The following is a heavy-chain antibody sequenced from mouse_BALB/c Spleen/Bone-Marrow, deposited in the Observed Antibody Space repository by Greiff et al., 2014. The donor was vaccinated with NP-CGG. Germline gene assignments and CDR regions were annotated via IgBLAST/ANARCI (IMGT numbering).Heavy chain of an antibody. V-gene: IGHV1S81*02. Sequence: QVQLQQSGAELVKPGASVKLSCKASGYTFTSYWMHWVKQRPGQGLEWIGEINPSNGRTNYSEKFKSKATLTADKSSSTAYMQLSSLTSEDSAVYYCARCYYGNYFDYWGQGTTLTVSS. J-gene: IGHJ2*01. CDR3: ARCYYGNYFDY. CDR2: INPSNGRT. CDR1: GYTFTSYW. D-gene: IGHD2-1*01.